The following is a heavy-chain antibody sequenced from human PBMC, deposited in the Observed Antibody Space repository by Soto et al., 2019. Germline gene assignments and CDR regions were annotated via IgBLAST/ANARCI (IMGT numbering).Heavy chain of an antibody. CDR1: GGTFSSYA. D-gene: IGHD3-22*01. CDR2: IIAIFGTA. Sequence: QVQLVQSGAEVKKPGSSVKVSCKASGGTFSSYAITWVRQAPGQGLEGMGGIIAIFGTANYAQKFQARVTITADESTSTAYMERSSVRSEDTAVYYCARDRGPSSGYYPYWFDPWGQGTMVTVSS. J-gene: IGHJ5*02. V-gene: IGHV1-69*13. CDR3: ARDRGPSSGYYPYWFDP.